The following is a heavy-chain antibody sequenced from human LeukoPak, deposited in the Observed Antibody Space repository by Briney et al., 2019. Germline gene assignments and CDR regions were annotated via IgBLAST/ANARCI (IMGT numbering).Heavy chain of an antibody. D-gene: IGHD4-17*01. CDR1: GGTFSSYA. Sequence: SVKVSCKASGGTFSSYAISWVRQAPGQGLEWMGGIIPIFGTANYAQKFQGRVTITADESTSTAYMELNSLRAEDTAVYYCARDLPRFTVTKASVADYWGQGTLVTVSS. J-gene: IGHJ4*02. CDR3: ARDLPRFTVTKASVADY. CDR2: IIPIFGTA. V-gene: IGHV1-69*13.